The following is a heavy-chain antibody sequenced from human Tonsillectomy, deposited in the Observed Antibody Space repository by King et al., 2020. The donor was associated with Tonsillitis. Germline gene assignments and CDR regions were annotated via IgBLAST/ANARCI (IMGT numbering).Heavy chain of an antibody. CDR2: IVWDDYQ. V-gene: IGHV2-70*04. J-gene: IGHJ4*02. D-gene: IGHD4-17*01. CDR3: ARISTQIDGTVFDY. Sequence: VTLKESGPALVKPTQTLTLTCTFSWFSLSTSGMCVHWIRPPPGKALEWLARIVWDDYQFYPTSLKTRLTISKDTSNNKVVLTMTYIDPVDTATYYCARISTQIDGTVFDYWGQGTLVTVSS. CDR1: WFSLSTSGMC.